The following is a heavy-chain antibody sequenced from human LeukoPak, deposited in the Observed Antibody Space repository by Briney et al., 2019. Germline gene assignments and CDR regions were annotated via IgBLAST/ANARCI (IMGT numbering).Heavy chain of an antibody. J-gene: IGHJ4*02. CDR2: INPNSGGT. CDR1: GYTFTGYY. Sequence: ASVKVSCKASGYTFTGYYMHWVRQAPGQGLEWMGWINPNSGGTNYAQKFQGRVTMTRDTSISTAYMGLSRLRSDDTAVYYCARGVVVTELYFDYWGQGTLVTVSS. V-gene: IGHV1-2*02. CDR3: ARGVVVTELYFDY. D-gene: IGHD3-22*01.